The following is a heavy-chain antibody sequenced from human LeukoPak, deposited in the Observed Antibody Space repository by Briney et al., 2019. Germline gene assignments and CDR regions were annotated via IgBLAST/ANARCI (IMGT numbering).Heavy chain of an antibody. CDR2: INPNSGGS. CDR3: ARGDIVVVPAAPTHY. D-gene: IGHD2-2*01. Sequence: ASVKVSCKASGYTFTGYYMHWLRRAPGQGLEWMGWINPNSGGSNYAQKFQGRVTMTRDTSISTAYMELSRLRSDDTAVYYCARGDIVVVPAAPTHYWGQGTLVAVSS. CDR1: GYTFTGYY. V-gene: IGHV1-2*02. J-gene: IGHJ4*02.